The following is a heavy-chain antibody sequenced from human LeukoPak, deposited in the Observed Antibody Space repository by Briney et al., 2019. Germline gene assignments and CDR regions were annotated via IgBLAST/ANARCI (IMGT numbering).Heavy chain of an antibody. CDR2: MNPNSGNT. D-gene: IGHD3-22*01. J-gene: IGHJ4*02. CDR3: ARAFGPTYYYDSSGYYRNYFDY. V-gene: IGHV1-8*01. CDR1: GYTFTSYD. Sequence: ASVKVSCKASGYTFTSYDINWVRQATGQGLEWMGWMNPNSGNTGYAQKFQGRVTITADKSTSTAYMELSSLRSEDTAVYYCARAFGPTYYYDSSGYYRNYFDYWGQGTLVTVSS.